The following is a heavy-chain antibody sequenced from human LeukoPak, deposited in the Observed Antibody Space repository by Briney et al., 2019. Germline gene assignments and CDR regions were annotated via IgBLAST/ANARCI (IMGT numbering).Heavy chain of an antibody. D-gene: IGHD3-16*01. CDR1: AFTFSSYG. J-gene: IGHJ3*02. V-gene: IGHV3-33*01. CDR2: IWYDGSNK. Sequence: GRSLRLSCAASAFTFSSYGMHWVHQAPGKGLEWVAVIWYDGSNKYYADSVKGRFTISRDNSKNTLYLQMNSLRAEDTAVYYCATAAGYSYGYGACDIWGQGTMVTVSS. CDR3: ATAAGYSYGYGACDI.